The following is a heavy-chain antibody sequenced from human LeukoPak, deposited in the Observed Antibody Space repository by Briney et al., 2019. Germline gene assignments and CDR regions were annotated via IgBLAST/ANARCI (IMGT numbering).Heavy chain of an antibody. J-gene: IGHJ6*02. CDR3: ARDQLMTTVTTDYYYGMDV. CDR1: GGSISSGGYS. CDR2: IYYSGST. V-gene: IGHV4-31*03. Sequence: SQTLSLTCTVSGGSISSGGYSWSWIRQHPGKGLGWIGYIYYSGSTYYNPSLKSRVTISVDTSKNQSSLKLSSVTAADTAVYYCARDQLMTTVTTDYYYGMDVWGQGTTVTVSS. D-gene: IGHD4-17*01.